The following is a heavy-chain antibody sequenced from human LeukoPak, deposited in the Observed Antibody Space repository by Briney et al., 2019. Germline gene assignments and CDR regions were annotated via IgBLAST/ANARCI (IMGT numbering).Heavy chain of an antibody. D-gene: IGHD6-6*01. CDR1: GGSISSYY. J-gene: IGHJ4*02. Sequence: SETLSLTCTVSGGSISSYYWSWIRQPPGKGLEWIGYIYYSGSTNYNPSLKSRVTISVDTSKNQFSLKLSSVTAADTAVYYCARGLSNGYSSSSCDYWGQGTLVTVSS. CDR2: IYYSGST. CDR3: ARGLSNGYSSSSCDY. V-gene: IGHV4-59*12.